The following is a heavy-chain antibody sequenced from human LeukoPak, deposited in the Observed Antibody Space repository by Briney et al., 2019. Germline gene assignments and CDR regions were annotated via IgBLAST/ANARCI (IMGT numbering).Heavy chain of an antibody. CDR3: ARDRPPDYSNYYFDY. J-gene: IGHJ4*02. Sequence: ASVKVSCKASGYTFTSYYMHWVRQAPGQGLEWMGIINPSGGSTSYAQKFQGSVTMTRDMSTSTVYMELSSLRSEDTAVYYCARDRPPDYSNYYFDYWGQGTLVTVSS. CDR2: INPSGGST. V-gene: IGHV1-46*01. CDR1: GYTFTSYY. D-gene: IGHD4-11*01.